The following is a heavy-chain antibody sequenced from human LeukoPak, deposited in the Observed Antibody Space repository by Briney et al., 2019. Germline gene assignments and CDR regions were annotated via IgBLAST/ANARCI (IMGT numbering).Heavy chain of an antibody. Sequence: ASVKVSCKASGYTFTSYGISWVRQAPGQGLEWMGWISAYNGNTNYAQKLQGRVTMTTDTSTSTAYMELRSLRSDDTAVYYCARVYSNYASLWEDYWGQGTLVTVSS. J-gene: IGHJ4*02. V-gene: IGHV1-18*01. CDR1: GYTFTSYG. CDR2: ISAYNGNT. D-gene: IGHD4-11*01. CDR3: ARVYSNYASLWEDY.